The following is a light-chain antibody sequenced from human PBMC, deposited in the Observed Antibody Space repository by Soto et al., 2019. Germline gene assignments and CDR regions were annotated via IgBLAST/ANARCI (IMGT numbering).Light chain of an antibody. CDR2: GAS. CDR3: QHYSDWPLT. V-gene: IGKV3D-15*01. CDR1: QSVSNN. J-gene: IGKJ4*01. Sequence: EIVLTQSPGTLSLSPGERATLSCRASQSVSNNYLAWYQQKPGQAPRLLIYGASNRATGIPARFSGSASGTEFTLTITSLQSEDFAVYYCQHYSDWPLTFGGGTKVDIK.